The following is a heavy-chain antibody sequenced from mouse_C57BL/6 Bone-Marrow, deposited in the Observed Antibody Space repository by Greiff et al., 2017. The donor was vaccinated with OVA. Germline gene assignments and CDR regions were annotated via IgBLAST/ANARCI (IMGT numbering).Heavy chain of an antibody. CDR2: IYPRSGNT. CDR1: GYTFTSYG. V-gene: IGHV1-81*01. Sequence: VQLQQSGAELARPGASVKLSCKASGYTFTSYGISWVKQRPGQGLEWIGAIYPRSGNTYYNEKFKGKATLTADKSSSTAYMELRSLTSEDSAVYFCARKALRSLLRFAYWGQGTLVTVSA. CDR3: ARKALRSLLRFAY. J-gene: IGHJ3*01. D-gene: IGHD3-2*02.